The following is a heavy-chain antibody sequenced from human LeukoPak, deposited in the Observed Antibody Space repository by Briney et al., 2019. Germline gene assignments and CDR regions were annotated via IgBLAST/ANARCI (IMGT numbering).Heavy chain of an antibody. D-gene: IGHD1-26*01. J-gene: IGHJ4*02. CDR2: INHRGST. CDR3: ARARRWVPFDY. CDR1: GGSFSGYY. V-gene: IGHV4-34*01. Sequence: PSETLSLTCAVYGGSFSGYYWSWIRQPPGKGLEWIGEINHRGSTNYNPSLKSRVTISVDTSKNQFSLKLSSVTAADTAVYYCARARRWVPFDYWGQGTLVTVSS.